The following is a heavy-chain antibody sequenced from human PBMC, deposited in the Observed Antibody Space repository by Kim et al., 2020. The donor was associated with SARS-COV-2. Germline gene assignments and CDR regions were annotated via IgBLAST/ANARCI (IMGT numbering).Heavy chain of an antibody. CDR1: GYIFSAYG. CDR2: IISPDGNT. Sequence: ASVKVSCKASGYIFSAYGFTWLRQAPVQGLDWMGWIISPDGNTKYAQRVQGIVTMTTDTSTSTAYMELRGLRSEDSAIYYCARGAYVDVYFEYWRQGTPITVSS. J-gene: IGHJ4*02. V-gene: IGHV1-18*04. D-gene: IGHD4-17*01. CDR3: ARGAYVDVYFEY.